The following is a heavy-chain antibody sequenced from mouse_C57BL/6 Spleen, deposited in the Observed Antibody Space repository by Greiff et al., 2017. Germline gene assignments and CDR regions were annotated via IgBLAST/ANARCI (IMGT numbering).Heavy chain of an antibody. D-gene: IGHD1-1*01. Sequence: VMLVASGPELVKPGASVKISCKASGYAFSSSWLNWVKQRPGKGLEWIGRIYPGDGDTNYNGKFKGKATLTADKSSSTAYMQLSSLTSEDSAVYFCARRRNYVFDYWGKGTTLTVSS. CDR1: GYAFSSSW. CDR2: IYPGDGDT. J-gene: IGHJ2*01. CDR3: ARRRNYVFDY. V-gene: IGHV1-82*01.